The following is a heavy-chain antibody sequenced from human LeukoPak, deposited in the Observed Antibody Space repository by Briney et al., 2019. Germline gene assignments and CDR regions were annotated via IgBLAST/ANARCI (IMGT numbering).Heavy chain of an antibody. D-gene: IGHD5-12*01. CDR3: ARVGGRYSGYDLGFDY. J-gene: IGHJ4*02. CDR1: GYTLTGYC. Sequence: ASVKVSCKASGYTLTGYCMHWVRQAPGQGLEWLGWINTKSGATNYAQNFQGRVTMTRDTSISTAYMELSRLRSDDTAVYYCARVGGRYSGYDLGFDYWGQGTLVTVSS. V-gene: IGHV1-2*02. CDR2: INTKSGAT.